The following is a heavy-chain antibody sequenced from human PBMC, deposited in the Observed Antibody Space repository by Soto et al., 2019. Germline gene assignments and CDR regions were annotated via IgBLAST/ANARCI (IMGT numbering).Heavy chain of an antibody. Sequence: ASVKVSCKTSGYTFTNHGINWVRQAPGQGLEWMGWINPYNANTSYAQNLQGRVTMTTDTSTSTAYMDLRSLTSDDAAVYYCARDRVAGIWGDAFDIWGQGTRVTVSS. CDR3: ARDRVAGIWGDAFDI. CDR2: INPYNANT. J-gene: IGHJ3*02. D-gene: IGHD3-16*01. V-gene: IGHV1-18*04. CDR1: GYTFTNHG.